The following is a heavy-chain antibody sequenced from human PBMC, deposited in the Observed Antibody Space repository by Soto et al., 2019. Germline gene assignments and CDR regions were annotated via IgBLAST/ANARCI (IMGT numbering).Heavy chain of an antibody. J-gene: IGHJ6*03. V-gene: IGHV3-15*02. CDR3: TTAEVVILSGYLGHLPGPPLGSYYYYMDV. CDR1: GFTFSNAW. CDR2: IKSKTDGGTT. D-gene: IGHD3-9*01. Sequence: EVQLVESGGALVKPGGSLRVSCAASGFTFSNAWMSWVRQAPGKGLEWVGRIKSKTDGGTTDYAAPVKGRFTISRDDSKNTLYLQMNSLKTEDTAVYYCTTAEVVILSGYLGHLPGPPLGSYYYYMDVWGKGTTVTVSS.